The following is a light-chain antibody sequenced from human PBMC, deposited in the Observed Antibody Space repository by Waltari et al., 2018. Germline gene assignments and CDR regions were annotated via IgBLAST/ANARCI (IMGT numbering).Light chain of an antibody. J-gene: IGKJ4*01. CDR1: QSVENY. CDR3: QQTYSAPLS. V-gene: IGKV1-39*01. Sequence: IQMTQSPSSLSASVGDRGTSTCRASQSVENYLNWYQQRPGQAPKVLIYAASTLQSGVPSRFSGSGSGTDFTLTINSLQPEDLSIYYCQQTYSAPLSFGGGTKVEMK. CDR2: AAS.